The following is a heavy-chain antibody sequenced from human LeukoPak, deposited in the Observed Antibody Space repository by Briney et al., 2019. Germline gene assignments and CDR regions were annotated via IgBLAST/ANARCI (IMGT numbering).Heavy chain of an antibody. Sequence: GRSLRLSCAASGFTFSSYGMHWVRQAPGKGLEWVAVISYDGSNKYYADSVKGRFTISRDNSKNTLYLQMNSLRSDDTAVYYCARGSSSTSCCIDYWGQGTLVTVSS. V-gene: IGHV3-30*03. J-gene: IGHJ4*02. D-gene: IGHD2-2*01. CDR2: ISYDGSNK. CDR3: ARGSSSTSCCIDY. CDR1: GFTFSSYG.